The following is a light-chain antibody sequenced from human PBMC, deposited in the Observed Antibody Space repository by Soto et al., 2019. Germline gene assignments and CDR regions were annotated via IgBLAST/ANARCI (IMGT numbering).Light chain of an antibody. Sequence: ESMLTQSPGTLSLSPGERATLSCRDSQSVSTRYLAWYQQKPGQAPRLLIYGASIRATGIPDRFSGSGSGTDFTLTISRLEPEDFAVYYWPQFGSSPPAFTCGQGTKLEI. CDR1: QSVSTRY. CDR3: PQFGSSPPAFT. CDR2: GAS. V-gene: IGKV3-20*01. J-gene: IGKJ2*01.